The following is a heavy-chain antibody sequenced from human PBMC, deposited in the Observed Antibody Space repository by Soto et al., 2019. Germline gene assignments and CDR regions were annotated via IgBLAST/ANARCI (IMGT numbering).Heavy chain of an antibody. J-gene: IGHJ1*01. CDR2: ISYDGSNK. V-gene: IGHV3-30*18. D-gene: IGHD1-26*01. Sequence: QVQLVESGGGVVQPGRSLRLSCAASGFTFSSYGMHWVRQAPGKGLEWVAVISYDGSNKYYADSVKGRFTISRDNSKNTLYLQMNSLRAEDTAVYYCAKGAGATHFQHWGQGTLVTVSS. CDR1: GFTFSSYG. CDR3: AKGAGATHFQH.